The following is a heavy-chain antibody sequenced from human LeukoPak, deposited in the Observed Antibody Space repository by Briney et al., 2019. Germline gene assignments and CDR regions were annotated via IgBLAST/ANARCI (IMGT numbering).Heavy chain of an antibody. V-gene: IGHV4-59*01. D-gene: IGHD2-2*02. CDR3: ARDGICSSTSCYTNWFDP. J-gene: IGHJ5*02. Sequence: SETLSLTCTVSGGSISGYYWSWIRQPPGKGLEWIGYIYYSGSTNYNPSLKSRVTISVDTSKNQFSLKLSSVTAADTAVYYCARDGICSSTSCYTNWFDPWGQGTLVTVSS. CDR2: IYYSGST. CDR1: GGSISGYY.